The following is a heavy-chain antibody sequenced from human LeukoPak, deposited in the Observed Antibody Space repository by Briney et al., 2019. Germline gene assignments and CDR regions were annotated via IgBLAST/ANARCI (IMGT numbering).Heavy chain of an antibody. CDR2: IRYDGSDK. Sequence: GGSLRLSCAASGFTFSRHGMHWVRQAPGKGLEWVAFIRYDGSDKYYADSVKGRFTISRDNSKNTLYLQMNSLRAEDTAVYYCARKHLIVVVPAAIRRGFDYWGQGTLVTVSS. D-gene: IGHD2-2*02. J-gene: IGHJ4*02. V-gene: IGHV3-30*02. CDR3: ARKHLIVVVPAAIRRGFDY. CDR1: GFTFSRHG.